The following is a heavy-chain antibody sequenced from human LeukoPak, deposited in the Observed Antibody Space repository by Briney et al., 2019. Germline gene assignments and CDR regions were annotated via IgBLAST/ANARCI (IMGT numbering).Heavy chain of an antibody. Sequence: SETLSLTCAVSVGSISSGGYSWSWIRQPPGKGLEWIGYIYHSGSTYYNPSLKSRVTISVDRSKNQFSLKLSSVTAADTAVYYCARGYGAFDIWGQGTMVTVSS. CDR2: IYHSGST. CDR1: VGSISSGGYS. D-gene: IGHD5-18*01. V-gene: IGHV4-30-2*01. CDR3: ARGYGAFDI. J-gene: IGHJ3*02.